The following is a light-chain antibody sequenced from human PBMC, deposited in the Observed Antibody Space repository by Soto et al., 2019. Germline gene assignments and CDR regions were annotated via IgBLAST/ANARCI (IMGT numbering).Light chain of an antibody. CDR3: SSYAGSKFWV. V-gene: IGLV2-8*01. J-gene: IGLJ3*02. Sequence: QSVLTQPPSASGSPGQSVIISCTGTSSDVGGYNYVSWHQQHPGRPPRLLIYEVFKRPSGVPDRFSGSKSGNMASQTVSGLQAEDEAVYFCSSYAGSKFWVFGGGTKLTVL. CDR2: EVF. CDR1: SSDVGGYNY.